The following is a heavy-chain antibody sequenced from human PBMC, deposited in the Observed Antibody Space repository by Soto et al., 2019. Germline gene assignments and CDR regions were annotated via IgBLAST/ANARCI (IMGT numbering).Heavy chain of an antibody. CDR3: ARRVAVAANGDAFDI. D-gene: IGHD6-19*01. J-gene: IGHJ3*02. V-gene: IGHV5-51*01. CDR2: IYPGDSDT. Sequence: PGESLKISCKGSGYSFTSYWIGWVRQMPGKGLEWMGIIYPGDSDTRYSPSFQGQVTISADKSIRTAYLQWSSLKASDTAMYYCARRVAVAANGDAFDIWGQGTMVTVSS. CDR1: GYSFTSYW.